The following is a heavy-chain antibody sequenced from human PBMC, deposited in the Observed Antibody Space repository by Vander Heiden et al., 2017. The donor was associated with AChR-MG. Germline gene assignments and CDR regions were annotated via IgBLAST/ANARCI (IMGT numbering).Heavy chain of an antibody. D-gene: IGHD6-19*01. CDR1: GFTFSSYW. V-gene: IGHV3-7*01. CDR2: MKQDGSEK. J-gene: IGHJ6*02. CDR3: ARGYSSGWYILNYYYYYGMDV. Sequence: EVQLVESGGGLVQPGGSLRLPCAASGFTFSSYWMSWVRQVPGKGLEWVANMKQDGSEKYYVDAVKGRFTISRDNAKNSLYLQMNSLRAEDTAVYYCARGYSSGWYILNYYYYYGMDVWGQGTTVTVSS.